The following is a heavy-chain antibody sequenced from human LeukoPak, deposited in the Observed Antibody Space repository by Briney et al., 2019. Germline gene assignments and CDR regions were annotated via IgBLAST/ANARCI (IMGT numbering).Heavy chain of an antibody. CDR3: AKVKGWWPPTSADY. CDR1: GFILSNYW. Sequence: GGSLRLSCEVSGFILSNYWMSWVRQAPGMGPDWVSSITFSGSSTDYADSVKGRFTISRDNSKNTLYLQMSSLRVEDTAVYYCAKVKGWWPPTSADYWGQGTLVTVSS. D-gene: IGHD2-15*01. CDR2: ITFSGSST. V-gene: IGHV3-23*01. J-gene: IGHJ4*02.